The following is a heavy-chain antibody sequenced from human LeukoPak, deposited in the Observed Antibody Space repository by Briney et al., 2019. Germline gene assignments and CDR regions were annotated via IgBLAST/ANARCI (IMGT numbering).Heavy chain of an antibody. J-gene: IGHJ4*02. CDR1: GFTFDDYG. Sequence: GGSLRLSCAASGFTFDDYGMTWVRQAPGKGLEWVSGINWNGGSTAYADSVRGRFTISRDDAKNSLYLQMNSLRVEDTAVYYCASDGWAGYCSSSSCSSVFDNWGQGTLVTVSS. V-gene: IGHV3-20*04. CDR2: INWNGGST. D-gene: IGHD2-2*01. CDR3: ASDGWAGYCSSSSCSSVFDN.